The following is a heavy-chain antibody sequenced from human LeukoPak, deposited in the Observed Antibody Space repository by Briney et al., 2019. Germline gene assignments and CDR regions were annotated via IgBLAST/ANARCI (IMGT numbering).Heavy chain of an antibody. D-gene: IGHD3-3*01. J-gene: IGHJ6*02. CDR3: TTGPTEYYDFWSGTSEYYYYGMDV. V-gene: IGHV3-15*01. Sequence: PGGSLRLSCAASGFTFSNAWMSWVRQAPGRGLEWVGRNKSKTDGGTTDYAAPVKGRFTISRDDSKNTLYLQMNSLKTEDTAVYYCTTGPTEYYDFWSGTSEYYYYGMDVWGQGTTVTVSS. CDR1: GFTFSNAW. CDR2: NKSKTDGGTT.